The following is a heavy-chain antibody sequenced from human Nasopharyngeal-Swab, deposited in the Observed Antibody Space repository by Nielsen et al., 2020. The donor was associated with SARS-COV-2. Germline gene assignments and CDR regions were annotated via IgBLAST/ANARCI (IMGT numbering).Heavy chain of an antibody. J-gene: IGHJ4*02. D-gene: IGHD2-21*02. CDR3: ATGYAYCGGDCFIDY. Sequence: ASVKVSCKVSGYTLTELSMHWVRQAPGKGLEWMGGFDPEDGETIYAQKSQGRVTMTEDTSTDTAYMELSSLRSEDTAVYYCATGYAYCGGDCFIDYWGQGTLVTVSS. V-gene: IGHV1-24*01. CDR1: GYTLTELS. CDR2: FDPEDGET.